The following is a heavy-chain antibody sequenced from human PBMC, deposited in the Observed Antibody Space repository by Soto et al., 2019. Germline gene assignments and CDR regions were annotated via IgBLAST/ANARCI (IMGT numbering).Heavy chain of an antibody. CDR3: AKELGEGAMDV. V-gene: IGHV3-30*18. Sequence: QVQLVESGGGVVQPGRSLRLSCAASGFTFSRYGMHWVRQAPGKGLEWVAVISYDGSNKYYADSDSVKGRFTISRDNSKNSRCRQMNSLRAEDTAVYYCAKELGEGAMDVWGQGTTVTVSS. CDR2: ISYDGSNK. D-gene: IGHD6-13*01. J-gene: IGHJ6*02. CDR1: GFTFSRYG.